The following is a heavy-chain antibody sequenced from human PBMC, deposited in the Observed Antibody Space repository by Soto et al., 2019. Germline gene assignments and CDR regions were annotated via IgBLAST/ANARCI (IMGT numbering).Heavy chain of an antibody. J-gene: IGHJ4*02. D-gene: IGHD2-15*01. V-gene: IGHV4-39*01. Sequence: QLQLQESGPGLVKPSETLSLTYTVSGGSISSSDSYWGWIRQPPGKGLEWIGSIYYSGSTYYNPSLRSRVTISVDTSKNQFSLKLSSVTAADTAVYYCARCLAGSCYRSDYWGQGALVTVSS. CDR3: ARCLAGSCYRSDY. CDR2: IYYSGST. CDR1: GGSISSSDSY.